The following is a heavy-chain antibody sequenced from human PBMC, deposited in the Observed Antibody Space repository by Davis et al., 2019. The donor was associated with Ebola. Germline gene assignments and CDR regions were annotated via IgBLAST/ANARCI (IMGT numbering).Heavy chain of an antibody. CDR2: INWDGSAT. V-gene: IGHV3-43*01. CDR1: GFTFDDYT. J-gene: IGHJ1*01. D-gene: IGHD3-3*01. CDR3: AKDIQGGAFWSGYYTLGARNSQH. Sequence: GESLKISCAASGFTFDDYTMNWVRQAPGKGLEWVSLINWDGSATYYADSVKGRFTVSRDNTKNSLYLQMNNLKTEDTAFYYCAKDIQGGAFWSGYYTLGARNSQHWGQGTLVTVSS.